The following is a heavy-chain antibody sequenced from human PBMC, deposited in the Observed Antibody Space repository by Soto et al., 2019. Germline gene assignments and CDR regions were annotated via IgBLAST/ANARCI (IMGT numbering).Heavy chain of an antibody. D-gene: IGHD3-22*01. CDR3: ARDTRFYYDSSGQNY. J-gene: IGHJ4*02. CDR1: GYTFTGYD. CDR2: ISTYNGNT. Sequence: ASVKVSCKTSGYTFTGYDISWVRQAPGQGLEWMGWISTYNGNTDYAQRFQGRVIMTADTSTSTAYMELTSLRSDDTAMYYCARDTRFYYDSSGQNYWGQGTLVTVSS. V-gene: IGHV1-18*01.